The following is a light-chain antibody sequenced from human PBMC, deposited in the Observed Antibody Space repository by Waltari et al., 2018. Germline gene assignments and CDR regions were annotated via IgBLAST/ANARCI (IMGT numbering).Light chain of an antibody. Sequence: DTQMPQSPSSLPASVGDRVTITCQASQDIQTFLNWFKQKPGKAPQLLIYDACKLETGVPSRFSGSGSGTSFTFTISSLQPHDSAVYFCLQYDNLPYAFGQGTRLEI. CDR1: QDIQTF. CDR3: LQYDNLPYA. J-gene: IGKJ2*01. CDR2: DAC. V-gene: IGKV1-33*01.